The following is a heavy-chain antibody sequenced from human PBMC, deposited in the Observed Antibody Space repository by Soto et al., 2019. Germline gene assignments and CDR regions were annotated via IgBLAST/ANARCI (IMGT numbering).Heavy chain of an antibody. J-gene: IGHJ6*02. CDR3: ARDQVPYSSIWPDYNGMDV. CDR2: MNPYSGNT. Sequence: ASVKVSCKASGYTFSDNNINWVRQATGQGFEWMGWMNPYSGNTGYAQKFQGRVTMTRDTSLDTAYMELSSLRSEDTAVYYCARDQVPYSSIWPDYNGMDVWGQGTTVTVSS. D-gene: IGHD6-13*01. V-gene: IGHV1-8*02. CDR1: GYTFSDNN.